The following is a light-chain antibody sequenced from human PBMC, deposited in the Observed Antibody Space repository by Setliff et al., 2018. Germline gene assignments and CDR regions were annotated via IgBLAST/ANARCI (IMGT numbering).Light chain of an antibody. CDR1: SSDVGGYNY. CDR3: CSYAGSYTFLYV. J-gene: IGLJ1*01. CDR2: DVS. V-gene: IGLV2-11*01. Sequence: SALTQPRSVSGSPGQSVTISCTGTSSDVGGYNYVSWYQQHPGKAPKLMIYDVSKRPSGVPDRFSGSKSGNTASLTISGLQAEDEADYYCCSYAGSYTFLYVLGTGTKVTVL.